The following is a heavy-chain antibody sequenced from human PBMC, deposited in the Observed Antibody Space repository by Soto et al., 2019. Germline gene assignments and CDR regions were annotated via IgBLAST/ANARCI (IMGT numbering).Heavy chain of an antibody. J-gene: IGHJ6*03. Sequence: GGSLRLSCAASGFTFSSYAMSWVRQAPGKGLEWVSAISGSGGSTYYADSVKGRFTISRDNSKNTLYLQMNSLRAEDTAVYYCAKAQIDIVATNDYYYYYMDVWGKGTTVTVSS. V-gene: IGHV3-23*01. CDR1: GFTFSSYA. CDR3: AKAQIDIVATNDYYYYYMDV. CDR2: ISGSGGST. D-gene: IGHD5-12*01.